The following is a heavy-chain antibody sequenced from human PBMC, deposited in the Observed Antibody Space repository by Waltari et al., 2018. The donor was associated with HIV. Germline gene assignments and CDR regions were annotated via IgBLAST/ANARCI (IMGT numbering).Heavy chain of an antibody. CDR3: ARGGRWGLTIDY. V-gene: IGHV4-34*01. D-gene: IGHD7-27*01. Sequence: QVQLEQWGAGLLKPSETLSLTCAVYGGSLSGYYWSWIRQPPGKGLEWIGEINHSGGTNYNPSLKSRVTISIDTSKKQFSLKVTSVTAADTAVYYCARGGRWGLTIDYWDQGTLVTVSS. J-gene: IGHJ4*02. CDR2: INHSGGT. CDR1: GGSLSGYY.